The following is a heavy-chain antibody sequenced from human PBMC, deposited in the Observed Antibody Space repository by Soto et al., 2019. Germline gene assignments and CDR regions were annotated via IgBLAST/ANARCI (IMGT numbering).Heavy chain of an antibody. J-gene: IGHJ5*02. V-gene: IGHV4-4*02. Sequence: QVQLQESGPGLVKPSGTLSLTCAVSGGSISSSNWWRWVRQPPGKGLEWIGEIYHSGSTNYNPSLNSRVTLSVDKSKNQFSLKLGSVTAADTAVYYCARDTGVTYSSSSRDNWFDPWGQGTLVTVSS. CDR2: IYHSGST. CDR1: GGSISSSNW. D-gene: IGHD6-6*01. CDR3: ARDTGVTYSSSSRDNWFDP.